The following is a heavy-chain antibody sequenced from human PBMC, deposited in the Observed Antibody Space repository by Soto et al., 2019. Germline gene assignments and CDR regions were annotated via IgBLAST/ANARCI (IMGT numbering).Heavy chain of an antibody. J-gene: IGHJ6*02. CDR2: IWYDGSNK. CDR1: GFTFSSYG. D-gene: IGHD6-19*01. CDR3: ARDLPGIAVAGTNYGMDV. Sequence: GGSLRLSCAASGFTFSSYGMHWVRQAPGKGLEWVAVIWYDGSNKYYADSVKGRFTISRDNSKNTLYLQMNSLRAEDTAVYYCARDLPGIAVAGTNYGMDVWGQGTTVTVSS. V-gene: IGHV3-33*01.